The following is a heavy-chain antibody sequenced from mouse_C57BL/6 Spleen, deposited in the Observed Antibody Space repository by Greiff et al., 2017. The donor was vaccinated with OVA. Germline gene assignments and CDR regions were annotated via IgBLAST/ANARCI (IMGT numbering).Heavy chain of an antibody. D-gene: IGHD1-1*01. CDR2: ISSGGSYT. CDR3: ASSITTATRFAY. CDR1: GFTFSSYG. J-gene: IGHJ3*01. Sequence: EVKLVESGGDLVKPGGSLKLSCAASGFTFSSYGMSWVLQTPDKRLEWVATISSGGSYTYYPDSVKGRFTISRDNAKNTLYLQMSSLKSEDTAMYYCASSITTATRFAYWGQGTLVTVSA. V-gene: IGHV5-6*02.